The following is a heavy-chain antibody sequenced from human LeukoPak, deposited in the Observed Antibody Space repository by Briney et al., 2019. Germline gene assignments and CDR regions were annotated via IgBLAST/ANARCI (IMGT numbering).Heavy chain of an antibody. V-gene: IGHV3-21*01. CDR1: GFTFSSYS. J-gene: IGHJ4*02. CDR2: ISSSSSYI. Sequence: GGSLRLSCAASGFTFSSYSMNWVRQAPGKGLEWVSSISSSSSYIYYADSVKGRFTISRDNAKNSLYLQMNSLRAEDTAVYYCARGPHSSGYYGHYFDYWGQGTLVTVSS. CDR3: ARGPHSSGYYGHYFDY. D-gene: IGHD3-22*01.